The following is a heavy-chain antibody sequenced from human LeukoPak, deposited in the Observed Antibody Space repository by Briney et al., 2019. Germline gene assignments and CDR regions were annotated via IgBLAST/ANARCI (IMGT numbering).Heavy chain of an antibody. J-gene: IGHJ4*02. V-gene: IGHV1-18*01. CDR3: ARDFCSGGTCYARGYFDY. CDR1: GYTFTSYG. Sequence: GASVKVSCKASGYTFTSYGISWVRQAPGQGLEWMGWISAYNGNTNYAQKLQGRVTMTTDTSTSTAYMELRSLRSDDTAVYYCARDFCSGGTCYARGYFDYWGQGTLVTVSS. D-gene: IGHD2-15*01. CDR2: ISAYNGNT.